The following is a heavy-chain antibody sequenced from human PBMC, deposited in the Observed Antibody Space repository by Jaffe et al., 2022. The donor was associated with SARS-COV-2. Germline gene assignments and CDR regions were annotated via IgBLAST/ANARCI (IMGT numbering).Heavy chain of an antibody. CDR1: GFSLSTSGVG. V-gene: IGHV2-5*02. CDR3: AHAKVPAIQSAFDI. D-gene: IGHD2-2*01. Sequence: QITLKESGPTLVKPTQTLTLTCTFSGFSLSTSGVGVGWIRQPPGKALEWLALIYWDDDKRYSPSLKSRLTITKDTSKNQVVLTMTNMDPVDTATYYCAHAKVPAIQSAFDIWGQGTMVTVSS. J-gene: IGHJ3*02. CDR2: IYWDDDK.